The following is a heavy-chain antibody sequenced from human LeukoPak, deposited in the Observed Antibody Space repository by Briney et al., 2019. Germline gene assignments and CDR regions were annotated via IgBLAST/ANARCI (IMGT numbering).Heavy chain of an antibody. V-gene: IGHV1-69*04. CDR3: ARDSDTVAREYYFDY. Sequence: SVKVSCKASGGTFSSYAISWVRQAPGQGLEWMGRIIPIFGIANYAQKFQGRVTITADKSTSTAYMELSSLRSEDTAVYYCARDSDTVAREYYFDYWGQGTLVTVSS. CDR2: IIPIFGIA. CDR1: GGTFSSYA. D-gene: IGHD4-11*01. J-gene: IGHJ4*02.